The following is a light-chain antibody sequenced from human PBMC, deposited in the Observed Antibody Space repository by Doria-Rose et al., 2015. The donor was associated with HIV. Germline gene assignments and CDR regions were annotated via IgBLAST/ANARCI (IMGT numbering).Light chain of an antibody. CDR3: QQYYDTPS. CDR1: QSLLYTSKNY. CDR2: WAS. Sequence: DIRVTQSPESLGMPLGERATLNCKSNQSLLYTSKNYLAWYQQKPGQPPRLLIYWASTRQSGVPARFSGSGSGTDFTLTISSLEAGDVAVYYCQQYYDTPSFGPGTTVDIK. J-gene: IGKJ3*01. V-gene: IGKV4-1*01.